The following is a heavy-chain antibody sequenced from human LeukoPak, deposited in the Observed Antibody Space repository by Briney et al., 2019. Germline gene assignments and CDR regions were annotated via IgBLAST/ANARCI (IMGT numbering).Heavy chain of an antibody. CDR3: ARDLNMIGSVSYMDV. CDR1: GFTLSNYA. V-gene: IGHV3-23*01. Sequence: PGGSLRLSCAASGFTLSNYAMTWVRQAPGKGLEWVSVISGSGDTTYYADSVKGRFAISRDNSRSTLYLQMNSLRAEDTAVYYCARDLNMIGSVSYMDVWGKGTTVTVSS. J-gene: IGHJ6*03. D-gene: IGHD3-10*01. CDR2: ISGSGDTT.